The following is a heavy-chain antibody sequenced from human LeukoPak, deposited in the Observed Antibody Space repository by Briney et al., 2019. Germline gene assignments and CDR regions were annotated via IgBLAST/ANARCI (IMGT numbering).Heavy chain of an antibody. CDR2: ISGSGGST. V-gene: IGHV3-23*01. Sequence: GSLRLSCAASGFTFSSYAMSWVRQAPGKGLEWVSAISGSGGSTYYADSVKGRFTISRDNSKNTLYLQMNSLRAEDTAVYYCAKASKAVSSKYYFDYWGQGTLVTVSS. CDR1: GFTFSSYA. CDR3: AKASKAVSSKYYFDY. D-gene: IGHD6-6*01. J-gene: IGHJ4*02.